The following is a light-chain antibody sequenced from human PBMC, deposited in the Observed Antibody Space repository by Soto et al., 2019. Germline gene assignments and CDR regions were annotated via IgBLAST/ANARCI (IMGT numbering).Light chain of an antibody. V-gene: IGKV3-20*01. CDR2: GAS. CDR1: QSVSSTY. CDR3: QQSARSPVT. Sequence: TVLTQSPGTLSLSPGERATLSCRASQSVSSTYVSWYQQKPGQAPRLLIFGASSRATGIPDRFSGSGSGTDFTHTISRLEPEDFAVYYCQQSARSPVTFGQGTKLEIK. J-gene: IGKJ2*01.